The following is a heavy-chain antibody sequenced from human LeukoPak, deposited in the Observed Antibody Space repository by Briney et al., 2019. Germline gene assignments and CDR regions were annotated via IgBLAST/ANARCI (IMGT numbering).Heavy chain of an antibody. CDR3: ARVNFYGDFLYYYYYMDV. CDR2: IYYSGST. CDR1: GGSFSGYY. Sequence: SETLSLTCAVYGGSFSGYYWSWIRQPPGKGLEWIGYIYYSGSTNYNPSLKSRVTISVDTSKNQFSLKLSSVTAADTAVYYCARVNFYGDFLYYYYYMDVWGKGTTVTVSS. J-gene: IGHJ6*03. V-gene: IGHV4-59*01. D-gene: IGHD4-17*01.